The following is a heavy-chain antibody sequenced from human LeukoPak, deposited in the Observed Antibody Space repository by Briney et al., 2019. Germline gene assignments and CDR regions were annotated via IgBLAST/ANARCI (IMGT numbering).Heavy chain of an antibody. CDR3: ARGSVGYTFGWYFDL. CDR1: GGFNTHYY. D-gene: IGHD6-13*01. CDR2: IYHSGST. J-gene: IGHJ2*01. Sequence: SETLSLTCSVSGGFNTHYYWSWIRQPPGKGLEWIGYIYHSGSTNYNPSLKSRVTISVDTSKNHFSLKLSSVTASDTAVYYCARGSVGYTFGWYFDLWGRGTLVTVSS. V-gene: IGHV4-59*01.